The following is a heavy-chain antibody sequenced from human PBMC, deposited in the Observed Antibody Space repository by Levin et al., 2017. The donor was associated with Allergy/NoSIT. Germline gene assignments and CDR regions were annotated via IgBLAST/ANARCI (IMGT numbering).Heavy chain of an antibody. D-gene: IGHD6-19*01. V-gene: IGHV3-23*01. CDR1: GFTFSSYA. CDR3: APADSSGWYRYSPAFDY. J-gene: IGHJ4*02. Sequence: SCAASGFTFSSYAMSWVRQAPGKGLEWVSAISGSGGSTYYADSVKGRFTISRDNSKNTLYLQMNSLRAEDTAVYYCAPADSSGWYRYSPAFDYWGQGTLVTVSS. CDR2: ISGSGGST.